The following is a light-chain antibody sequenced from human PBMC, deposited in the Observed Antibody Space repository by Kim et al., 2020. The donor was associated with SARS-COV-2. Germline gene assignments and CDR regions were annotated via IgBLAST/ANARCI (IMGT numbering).Light chain of an antibody. CDR2: GAS. CDR3: LQHNTYPIT. J-gene: IGKJ5*01. V-gene: IGKV1-17*01. Sequence: DIQMTQSPSSLSASVGDRVTITCRASQDIRNDLGWYQQNPGRAPKRLIYGASSLQSGVPSRFSGSGSGTEFTLTISRLQPEDFATYVCLQHNTYPITFGQGKRLEIK. CDR1: QDIRND.